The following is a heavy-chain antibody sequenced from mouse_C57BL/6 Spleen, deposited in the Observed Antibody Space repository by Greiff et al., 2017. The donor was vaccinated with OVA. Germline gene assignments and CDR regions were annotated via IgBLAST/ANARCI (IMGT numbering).Heavy chain of an antibody. CDR1: GYAFSSSW. D-gene: IGHD2-5*01. V-gene: IGHV1-82*01. Sequence: QVQLQQSGPELVKPGASVKISFKASGYAFSSSWMNWVKQRPGKGLEWIGRIYPGDGDTNYNGKFKGKATLTADKSSSTAYMQLSSLTSEDSAVYFCARVPIVTTRYFDYWGQGTTLTVSS. CDR3: ARVPIVTTRYFDY. CDR2: IYPGDGDT. J-gene: IGHJ2*01.